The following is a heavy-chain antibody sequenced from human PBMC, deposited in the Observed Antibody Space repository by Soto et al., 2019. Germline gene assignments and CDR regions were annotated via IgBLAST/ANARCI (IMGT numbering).Heavy chain of an antibody. Sequence: SETLSLTCTVSGGSISSYYWSWIRQSPGKGLEWIGYIYCSGSTNYNPSLKSRVTISVDTSKNQFSLKLSSVTAADRAVYYCARRYGSSFDYWGQGTLVTVSS. CDR1: GGSISSYY. J-gene: IGHJ4*02. CDR2: IYCSGST. V-gene: IGHV4-59*08. D-gene: IGHD4-17*01. CDR3: ARRYGSSFDY.